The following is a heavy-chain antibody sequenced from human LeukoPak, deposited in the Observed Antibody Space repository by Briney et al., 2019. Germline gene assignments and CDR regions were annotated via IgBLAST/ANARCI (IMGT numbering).Heavy chain of an antibody. D-gene: IGHD4-23*01. CDR3: ARDETVTTLVSYYYYGMDV. CDR1: GLTFSTCG. Sequence: GGSLRLSCAASGLTFSTCGMHWVRQAPGKGLEWVAFIRCDGSNKYYADSVKGRFTISRDNAKNSLYLQMNSLRAEDTAVYYCARDETVTTLVSYYYYGMDVWGQGTTVTVSS. CDR2: IRCDGSNK. V-gene: IGHV3-30*02. J-gene: IGHJ6*02.